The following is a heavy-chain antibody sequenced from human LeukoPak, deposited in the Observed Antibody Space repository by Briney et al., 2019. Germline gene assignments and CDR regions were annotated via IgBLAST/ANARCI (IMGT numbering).Heavy chain of an antibody. D-gene: IGHD3-16*01. CDR1: LYTSTAYH. J-gene: IGHJ4*02. CDR2: INPNDGST. CDR3: ARGTRGDNNFDYGGHHDY. Sequence: ASVKPSSTESLYTSTAYHTGLGRQAPGQGLEWMGIINPNDGSTNYAQRFQGRVTMTRDRSTSTVYMELSCLRSEDTAVYYYARGTRGDNNFDYGGHHDYWGQGTLVTVSS. V-gene: IGHV1-46*01.